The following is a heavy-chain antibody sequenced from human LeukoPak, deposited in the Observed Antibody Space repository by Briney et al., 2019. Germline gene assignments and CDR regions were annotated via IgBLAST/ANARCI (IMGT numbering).Heavy chain of an antibody. CDR3: ARENSGLDY. Sequence: SETLSLTCTVSGGSISSYYWSWIRQPPGKGLEWIGYIYYSGSTNYNPSLKSRVTISVDTSKNQFSLKLSSVTAADTAVYCCARENSGLDYWGQGTLVTVSS. CDR1: GGSISSYY. V-gene: IGHV4-59*01. CDR2: IYYSGST. D-gene: IGHD6-25*01. J-gene: IGHJ4*02.